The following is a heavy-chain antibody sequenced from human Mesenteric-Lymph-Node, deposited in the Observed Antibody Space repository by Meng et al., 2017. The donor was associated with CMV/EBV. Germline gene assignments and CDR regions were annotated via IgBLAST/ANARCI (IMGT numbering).Heavy chain of an antibody. J-gene: IGHJ4*02. V-gene: IGHV1-8*03. Sequence: ASVKVSCKASGYTFTGYHMHWVRQATGQGLEWMGWMNPNSGNTGYAQKFQGRVTITRNTSISTAYMELSSLRSEDTAVYYCACLWEGGYWGQGTLVTVSS. CDR3: ACLWEGGY. CDR2: MNPNSGNT. CDR1: GYTFTGYH. D-gene: IGHD3-16*01.